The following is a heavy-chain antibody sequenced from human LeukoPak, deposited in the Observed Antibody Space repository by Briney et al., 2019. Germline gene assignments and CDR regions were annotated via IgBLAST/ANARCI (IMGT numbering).Heavy chain of an antibody. J-gene: IGHJ6*03. Sequence: SETLSLTCAVYGGSFSGYYWSWIRQPPGKGLEWIGEINHSGSTNYNPSLKSRVTISVDTSKNQFSLKLSSVTAADTAVYYCARAGLAARTTYRLYYYYYMDVWGKETTVTVSS. CDR2: INHSGST. CDR3: ARAGLAARTTYRLYYYYYMDV. CDR1: GGSFSGYY. D-gene: IGHD6-6*01. V-gene: IGHV4-34*01.